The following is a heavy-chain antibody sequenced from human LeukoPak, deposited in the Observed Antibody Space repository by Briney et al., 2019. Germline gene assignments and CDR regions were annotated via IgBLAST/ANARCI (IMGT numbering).Heavy chain of an antibody. Sequence: PSETLSLTCAVSGGSFRGYYWSWIRQPPGKGLEWIGEINHSGSTNYNPSLKSRVTISVDTSKNQFSLKLSSVTAADTAVYYCARVTAAAAANTQYYYYMDVWGKGTTVTVSS. V-gene: IGHV4-34*01. CDR3: ARVTAAAAANTQYYYYMDV. CDR2: INHSGST. CDR1: GGSFRGYY. D-gene: IGHD6-13*01. J-gene: IGHJ6*03.